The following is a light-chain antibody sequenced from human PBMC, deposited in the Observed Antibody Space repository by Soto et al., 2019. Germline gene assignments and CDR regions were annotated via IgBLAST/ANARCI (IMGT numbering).Light chain of an antibody. Sequence: EIVLTQSPGILSLSPGERATLSCRAGQSVSRYLAWYQQKPGQAPRLLIYGASSRATGIPDRFSGSGSGTDFTLTITRLEPEDFAVYYCQHYGSSPWTFGQGTKVEIK. CDR1: QSVSRY. CDR2: GAS. J-gene: IGKJ1*01. V-gene: IGKV3-20*01. CDR3: QHYGSSPWT.